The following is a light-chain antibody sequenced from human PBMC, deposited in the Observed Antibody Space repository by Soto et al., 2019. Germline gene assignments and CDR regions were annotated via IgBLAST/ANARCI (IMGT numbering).Light chain of an antibody. J-gene: IGKJ4*01. CDR2: AAS. Sequence: IQLTQSPSSLSASVGDRVTITSRASQGISSYLAWYQQKPGKAPKLLIYAASTLQSGVPSRFSGSGSGTDFTLTISSLQREDFATYYCQQLNSYPSFGGGTKVEIK. V-gene: IGKV1-9*01. CDR3: QQLNSYPS. CDR1: QGISSY.